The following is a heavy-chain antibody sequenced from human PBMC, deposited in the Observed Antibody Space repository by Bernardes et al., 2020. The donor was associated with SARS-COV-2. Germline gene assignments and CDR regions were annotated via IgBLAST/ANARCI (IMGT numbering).Heavy chain of an antibody. CDR3: ARQIPYGSGNSWSDYGM. CDR2: LYCSGRT. CDR1: GVSFAPSRFS. V-gene: IGHV4-39*01. D-gene: IGHD3-10*01. J-gene: IGHJ6*01. Sequence: SATLSLTCAVSGVSFAPSRFSFGSFRHPPANTQARFVILYCSGRTYYTPALKSLVIISVDTSKNQISLELSSVTAADTAIYYCARQIPYGSGNSWSDYGM.